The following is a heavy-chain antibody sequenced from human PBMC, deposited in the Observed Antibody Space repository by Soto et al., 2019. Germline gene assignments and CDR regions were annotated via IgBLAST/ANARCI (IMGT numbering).Heavy chain of an antibody. CDR3: ATGPPRTPPWFDP. CDR1: GYTLTELS. Sequence: WASVKVSCKVSGYTLTELSMHWVRQAPGKGLEWMGGFDPEDGDTIYAQKFQGRVTMTEDTSTDTAYMELSSLRSEDTAVYYCATGPPRTPPWFDPWGQVTLVTVFS. CDR2: FDPEDGDT. J-gene: IGHJ5*02. V-gene: IGHV1-24*01. D-gene: IGHD2-2*01.